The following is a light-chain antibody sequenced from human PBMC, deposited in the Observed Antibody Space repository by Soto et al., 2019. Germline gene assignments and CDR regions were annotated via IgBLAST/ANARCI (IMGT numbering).Light chain of an antibody. CDR2: RAS. CDR3: HQYNNWPPGT. V-gene: IGKV3-15*01. CDR1: QSVSDY. Sequence: EMVVAQAPATLSVSPGEGATLSCRASQSVSDYLAWYQHKPGQAPRLLFYRASIRATGIPARFTDSGSGTEFTLTISSLQSEDFALYYCHQYNNWPPGTFGQGTKVDIK. J-gene: IGKJ1*01.